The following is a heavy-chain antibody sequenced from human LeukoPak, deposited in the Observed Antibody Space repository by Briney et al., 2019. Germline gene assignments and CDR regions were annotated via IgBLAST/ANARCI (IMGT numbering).Heavy chain of an antibody. CDR1: GFTFSSYA. CDR3: AKDPGSSWYKGWFDP. Sequence: PGGSLRLSCAASGFTFSSYAMSWVRQAPGKGLEWVSAISGSGGSTYYADSVKGRFTISRDNSKNTLYLQMNSLRAEDTAVYYCAKDPGSSWYKGWFDPWGQGTLVTVSS. D-gene: IGHD6-13*01. CDR2: ISGSGGST. J-gene: IGHJ5*02. V-gene: IGHV3-23*01.